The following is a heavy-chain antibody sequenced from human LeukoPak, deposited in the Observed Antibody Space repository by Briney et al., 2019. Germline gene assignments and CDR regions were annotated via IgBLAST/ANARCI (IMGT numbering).Heavy chain of an antibody. D-gene: IGHD5/OR15-5a*01. Sequence: SETLSLTCTVSGDSITSSHWWSWIRQSPGRGLEWIGNTYHSDYTNYNPSLKGRATISVDKSKNQLSLKVISVTAADTAMYYCARDSKSTADAFDIWGQGTMVTVSS. CDR3: ARDSKSTADAFDI. CDR2: TYHSDYT. J-gene: IGHJ3*02. CDR1: GDSITSSHW. V-gene: IGHV4-4*02.